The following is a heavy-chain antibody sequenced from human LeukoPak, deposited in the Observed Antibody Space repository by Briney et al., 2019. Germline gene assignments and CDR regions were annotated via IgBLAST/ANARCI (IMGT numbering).Heavy chain of an antibody. CDR1: GFSLTTREVG. CDR2: IYWDDDK. CDR3: ARLAYYDNSGSSRPFDI. J-gene: IGHJ3*02. Sequence: SGPSLVKPXQTLTLTCAFSGFSLTTREVGVGWIRQPPGKALEWLAVIYWDDDKRYRPSLKSRLTITKDTSKKQVVLTVTNLDPVDTATYYCARLAYYDNSGSSRPFDIWGQGTRVTVSS. D-gene: IGHD3-22*01. V-gene: IGHV2-5*02.